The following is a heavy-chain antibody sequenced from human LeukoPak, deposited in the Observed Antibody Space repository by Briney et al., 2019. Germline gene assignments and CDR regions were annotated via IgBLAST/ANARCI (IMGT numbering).Heavy chain of an antibody. CDR1: GFTFSSYA. V-gene: IGHV3-23*01. Sequence: PGGSLRLSCAASGFTFSSYAMSWVRQAPGKGLEWVSAISGSGGSTYYADSVKGRFTISRDNSKNTLYLQMNSLRAEDTAVYYCAKGSYDFWSGLRNYYYMDVWGKGTTVTVSS. D-gene: IGHD3-3*01. CDR3: AKGSYDFWSGLRNYYYMDV. J-gene: IGHJ6*03. CDR2: ISGSGGST.